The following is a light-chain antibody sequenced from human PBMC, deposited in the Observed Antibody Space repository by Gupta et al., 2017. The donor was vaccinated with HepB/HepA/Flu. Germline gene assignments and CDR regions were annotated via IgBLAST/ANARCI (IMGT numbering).Light chain of an antibody. J-gene: IGLJ2*01. CDR2: DVS. V-gene: IGLV2-14*01. CDR1: SSDVGGFDY. Sequence: QSALTHIASVSVSPGQSITISCTGTSSDVGGFDYVSWYQQYPGKAPNVMIYDVSNRPAGVSNRFSGSKSGNTASLTISGLQAEDEADYYCSAYTSGSTLVVFGGGTKLTVL. CDR3: SAYTSGSTLVV.